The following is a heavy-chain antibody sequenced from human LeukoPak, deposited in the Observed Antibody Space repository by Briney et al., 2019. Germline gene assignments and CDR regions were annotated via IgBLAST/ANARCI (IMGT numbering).Heavy chain of an antibody. J-gene: IGHJ4*02. CDR1: GGSIISYY. V-gene: IGHV4-59*01. CDR3: ARHLPGYGNDY. D-gene: IGHD5-18*01. Sequence: SETLSLTCTVSGGSIISYYWSSIRQPPGKGLEWIGYISYSGSTNYNPSLKSRVTISVDTSKNQFSLNLSSVTAADTAVYYCARHLPGYGNDYWGQGTLVTVSS. CDR2: ISYSGST.